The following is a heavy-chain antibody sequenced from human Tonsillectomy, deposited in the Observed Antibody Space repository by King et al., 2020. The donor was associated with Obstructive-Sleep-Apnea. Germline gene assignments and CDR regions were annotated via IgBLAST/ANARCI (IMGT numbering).Heavy chain of an antibody. CDR2: IIPIFGTA. Sequence: VQLVESGAEVKKPGSSVKVSCKASGGSFSTYAISWVRQAPGQGLEWMGGIIPIFGTASNAQKFQGRVTITADESTSTAYMEVSSLRSEDTAVCYCARGRYSNSPSGYYYYAMDVWGQGTTVTGSS. CDR1: GGSFSTYA. V-gene: IGHV1-69*01. J-gene: IGHJ6*02. D-gene: IGHD6-6*01. CDR3: ARGRYSNSPSGYYYYAMDV.